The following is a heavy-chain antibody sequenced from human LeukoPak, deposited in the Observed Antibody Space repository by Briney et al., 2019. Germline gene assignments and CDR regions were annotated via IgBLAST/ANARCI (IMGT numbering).Heavy chain of an antibody. D-gene: IGHD3-10*01. CDR1: GYTFTSYG. CDR3: ARDHYGSGSYYTTPFDY. CDR2: ISAYNGNT. Sequence: ASAKVSCKASGYTFTSYGISWVRQAPGQGLEWMGWISAYNGNTNYAQKLQGRVTMTTDTSTSTAYMELRSLRSDDTAVYYCARDHYGSGSYYTTPFDYWGQGTLVTVSS. V-gene: IGHV1-18*01. J-gene: IGHJ4*02.